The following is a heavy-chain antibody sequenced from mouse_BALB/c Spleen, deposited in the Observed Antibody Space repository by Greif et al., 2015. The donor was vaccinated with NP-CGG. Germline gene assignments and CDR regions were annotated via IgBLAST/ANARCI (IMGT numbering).Heavy chain of an antibody. Sequence: EVQLVESGGGLVKPGGSLKLSCAASGFTFSDYYMYWVRQTPEKRLEWVATISDGGSYTYYPDSVKGRFTISRDNAKNNLYLQMSSPKSEDTAMYYCARESPEGHYFDYWGQGTTLTVSS. CDR1: GFTFSDYY. CDR3: ARESPEGHYFDY. CDR2: ISDGGSYT. V-gene: IGHV5-4*02. J-gene: IGHJ2*01. D-gene: IGHD3-3*01.